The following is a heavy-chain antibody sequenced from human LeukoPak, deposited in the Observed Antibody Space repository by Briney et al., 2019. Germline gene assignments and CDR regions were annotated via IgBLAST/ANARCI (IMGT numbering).Heavy chain of an antibody. V-gene: IGHV3-74*01. CDR1: GFTFSNDW. D-gene: IGHD1-26*01. CDR2: INSDGYSI. Sequence: GGSLRLSCAASGFTFSNDWMNWVRQAPGKGLEWVGRINSDGYSIHYADSVKGRFTISRDNAKNTLYLQMNSLGAEDTAVYYCAREGFGSRGFDYWGQGTLVTVSS. J-gene: IGHJ4*02. CDR3: AREGFGSRGFDY.